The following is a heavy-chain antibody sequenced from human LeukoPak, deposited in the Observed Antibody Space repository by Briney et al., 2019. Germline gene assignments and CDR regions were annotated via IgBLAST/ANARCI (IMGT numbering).Heavy chain of an antibody. CDR1: GASISGYY. CDR3: ARDRPGGSSLDY. V-gene: IGHV4-59*01. D-gene: IGHD6-13*01. J-gene: IGHJ4*02. Sequence: PSETLSLTCTVSGASISGYYWSWIRQSPGKGLEWIAYIHSSGSTSYNPSLKSRVTISVDTSKNEFSLKLTSVNAADTAVYYCARDRPGGSSLDYWGQGILVTVSS. CDR2: IHSSGST.